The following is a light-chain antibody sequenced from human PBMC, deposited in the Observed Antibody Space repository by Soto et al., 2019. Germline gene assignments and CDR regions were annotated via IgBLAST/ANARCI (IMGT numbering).Light chain of an antibody. CDR3: SSSTSSSTLV. CDR2: EVR. J-gene: IGLJ1*01. V-gene: IGLV2-14*01. CDR1: ARDVGAYDY. Sequence: QSALTQPASVSGSPGQSITISCTGTARDVGAYDYVSWYQHHPGKPPKLLIFEVRDRPSGVSNRFSGSKSGNTASQTISGLQPEDEADYFCSSSTSSSTLVFGTVTKVTVL.